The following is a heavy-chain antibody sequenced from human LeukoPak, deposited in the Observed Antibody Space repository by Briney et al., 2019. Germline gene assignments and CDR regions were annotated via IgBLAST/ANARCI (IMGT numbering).Heavy chain of an antibody. J-gene: IGHJ4*02. CDR1: GFTVSSNY. D-gene: IGHD3-22*01. CDR2: IYSGGST. V-gene: IGHV3-53*01. Sequence: GSLRLSCAASGFTVSSNYMSWVRQAPGKGLEWVSVIYSGGSTYYADSVKGRFTISRDNSKNTLYLQMNSLRAEDTAVYYCARDNREGSSGFDYWGQGTLVTVSS. CDR3: ARDNREGSSGFDY.